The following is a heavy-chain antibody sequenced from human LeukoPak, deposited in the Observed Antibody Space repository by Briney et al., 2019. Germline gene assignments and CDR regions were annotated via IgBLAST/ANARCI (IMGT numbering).Heavy chain of an antibody. CDR1: GFTFSSYA. Sequence: GGSLRLSCAASGFTFSSYAMSWVRQAPGKGLEWVSAISGSGGSTYYADSVKGRFTISRDNSKNTLYLQMNSLRAEDTAVYYCAKDIARYCSSTSCYPYNWFDPWGQGTLVTVSS. CDR3: AKDIARYCSSTSCYPYNWFDP. V-gene: IGHV3-23*01. CDR2: ISGSGGST. D-gene: IGHD2-2*01. J-gene: IGHJ5*02.